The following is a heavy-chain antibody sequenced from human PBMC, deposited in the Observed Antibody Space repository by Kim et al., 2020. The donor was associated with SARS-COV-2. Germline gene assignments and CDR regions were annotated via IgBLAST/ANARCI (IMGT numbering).Heavy chain of an antibody. Sequence: VKSRFTISRDNTKNTMSLQINSLRAEDAAVSYCAKPTPYDSSGSLYYFDYWGQGTLVTVSS. CDR3: AKPTPYDSSGSLYYFDY. D-gene: IGHD3-22*01. V-gene: IGHV3-23*01. J-gene: IGHJ4*02.